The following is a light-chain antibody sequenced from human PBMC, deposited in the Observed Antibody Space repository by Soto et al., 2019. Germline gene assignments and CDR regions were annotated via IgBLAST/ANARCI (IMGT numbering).Light chain of an antibody. CDR2: DAS. Sequence: DIEMTQSPSTLSASVGDRVTITCRASQNINTLLAWYQQKQGRAPKLLIYDASRLEDVVPSRFSGSGYGTEFTLTISGLQPDDFATYYCQQFHTYYTFVQGTNVHIK. J-gene: IGKJ2*01. V-gene: IGKV1-5*01. CDR3: QQFHTYYT. CDR1: QNINTL.